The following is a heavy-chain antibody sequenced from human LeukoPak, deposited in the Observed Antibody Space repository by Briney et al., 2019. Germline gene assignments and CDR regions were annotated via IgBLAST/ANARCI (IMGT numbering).Heavy chain of an antibody. J-gene: IGHJ6*03. CDR3: AKSFSSGSYSPYYYYCMDV. D-gene: IGHD1-26*01. Sequence: TGGSLRLSCAASGFTFSPYAMSWVRQAPGKGLEWVAGIPAGGDTYYADSVKGRFTISRDNSKNTLYLQMNSLRAEDTAVYYCAKSFSSGSYSPYYYYCMDVWGKGTTVTVSS. CDR1: GFTFSPYA. V-gene: IGHV3-23*01. CDR2: IPAGGDT.